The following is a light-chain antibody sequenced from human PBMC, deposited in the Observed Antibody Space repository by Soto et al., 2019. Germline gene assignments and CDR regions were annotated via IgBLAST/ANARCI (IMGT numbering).Light chain of an antibody. J-gene: IGKJ4*01. V-gene: IGKV3-20*01. CDR3: QQFSSYPLT. Sequence: EIVLTQAPGTLSLSAGERATLSCRATESVVSSYLAWYQLKPGQAPRLLIYDASSRATGIPDRFSGSGSGTDFTLTISRLEPEDFAVYYCQQFSSYPLTFGGGTKVDIK. CDR1: ESVVSSY. CDR2: DAS.